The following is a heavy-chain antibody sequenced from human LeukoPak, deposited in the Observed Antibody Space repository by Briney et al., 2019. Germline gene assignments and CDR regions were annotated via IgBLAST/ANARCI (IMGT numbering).Heavy chain of an antibody. V-gene: IGHV4-39*01. J-gene: IGHJ3*02. D-gene: IGHD7-27*01. CDR1: VAPSAVVVTT. CDR2: IYYSGST. Sequence: SETCPSPALSLVAPSAVVVTTGAGSASPPGKGLEWIGSIYYSGSTYYNPSLKSRVTISVDTSKNQFSLKLSSVTAADTAVYYCARLHSGDAFDIWGQGTMVTVSS. CDR3: ARLHSGDAFDI.